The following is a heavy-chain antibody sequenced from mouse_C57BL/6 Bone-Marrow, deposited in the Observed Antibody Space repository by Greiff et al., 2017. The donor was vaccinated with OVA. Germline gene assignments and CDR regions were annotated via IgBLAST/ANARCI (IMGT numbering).Heavy chain of an antibody. D-gene: IGHD1-1*01. Sequence: QVQLQQPGAELVRPGSSVKLSCKASGYTFTSYWMHWVKQRPIPGLEWIGNIDPSASETHYNPKFKDKATLTVDKSSSTAYMQLSSLTSEDSAVYYCARSPPHYYGSSHWYFDVWGTGTTVTVSS. V-gene: IGHV1-52*01. CDR1: GYTFTSYW. CDR2: IDPSASET. J-gene: IGHJ1*03. CDR3: ARSPPHYYGSSHWYFDV.